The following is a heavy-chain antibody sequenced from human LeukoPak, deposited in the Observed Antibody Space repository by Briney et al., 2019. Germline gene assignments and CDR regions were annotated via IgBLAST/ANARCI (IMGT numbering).Heavy chain of an antibody. CDR3: AAPRGYCGGDCFDY. J-gene: IGHJ4*02. V-gene: IGHV3-53*04. D-gene: IGHD2-21*01. Sequence: PGGSLRLSCAASGFTVSSNYMSWIRQAPGKGLEWVSIIYAGGRPYYADSVKGRFTISRHNSKNTLYLEMNSLRTEDTAVYYCAAPRGYCGGDCFDYWGQGTLVTVSS. CDR1: GFTVSSNY. CDR2: IYAGGRP.